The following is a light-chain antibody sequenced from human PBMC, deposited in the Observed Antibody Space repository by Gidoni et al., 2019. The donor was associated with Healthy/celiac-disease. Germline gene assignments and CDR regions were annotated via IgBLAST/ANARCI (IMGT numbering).Light chain of an antibody. V-gene: IGLV1-40*01. CDR1: SSNIGAGYD. Sequence: QSVLPPPPSVSRAPAQTVTISCTGSSSNIGAGYDVHWYQQLPGTAPNLLIYGNSNRPAGVPDRFAGSKSGTSASLASTGLQAEDEADYDCQSYDSSLSGWVFGGGTKLTVL. CDR3: QSYDSSLSGWV. J-gene: IGLJ3*02. CDR2: GNS.